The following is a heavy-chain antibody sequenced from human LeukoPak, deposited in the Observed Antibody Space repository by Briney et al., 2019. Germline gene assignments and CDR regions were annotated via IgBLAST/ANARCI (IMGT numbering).Heavy chain of an antibody. J-gene: IGHJ4*02. Sequence: GGSLRLSCAASGFTFSSYGMHWVRQAPGKGLEWVAVIWYDGSNKYYADSVKGRFTISRDNSKNTLYLQMNSLRAEDTAVYYCAKSHPWDGGVSGFDYWGQGTLVTVSS. CDR1: GFTFSSYG. CDR2: IWYDGSNK. D-gene: IGHD2-8*02. CDR3: AKSHPWDGGVSGFDY. V-gene: IGHV3-33*06.